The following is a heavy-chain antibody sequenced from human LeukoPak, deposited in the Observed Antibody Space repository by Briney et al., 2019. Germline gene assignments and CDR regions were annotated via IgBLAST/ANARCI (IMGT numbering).Heavy chain of an antibody. D-gene: IGHD3-22*01. V-gene: IGHV3-11*04. J-gene: IGHJ4*02. CDR3: ARDYYDSSGYYYFDY. Sequence: GGSLRLSCAASGLTFSSYAMSWIRQAPGKGLEWVSYISSSGSTIYYADSVKGRFTISRDNAKNSLYLQMNSLRAEDTAVYYCARDYYDSSGYYYFDYWGQGTLVTVSS. CDR1: GLTFSSYA. CDR2: ISSSGSTI.